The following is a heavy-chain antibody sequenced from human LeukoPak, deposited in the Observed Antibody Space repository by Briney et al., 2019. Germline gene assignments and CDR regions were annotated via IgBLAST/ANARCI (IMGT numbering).Heavy chain of an antibody. CDR2: IYNSGTT. Sequence: PGGSLRLSCVVSGFTVSSNSNSWVRQAPGKGLEWVSIIYNSGTTYYADSVKGRFTTSRDNSKNTLYLQMNSLRPEDTAVYYCARGHYGGNSVFDYWGQGTLVTVSS. CDR1: GFTVSSNS. CDR3: ARGHYGGNSVFDY. V-gene: IGHV3-66*02. D-gene: IGHD4-23*01. J-gene: IGHJ4*02.